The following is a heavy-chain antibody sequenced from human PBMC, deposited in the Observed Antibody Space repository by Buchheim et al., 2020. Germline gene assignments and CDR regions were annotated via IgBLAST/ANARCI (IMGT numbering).Heavy chain of an antibody. D-gene: IGHD2-15*01. CDR2: IKQDGSEK. Sequence: EVQLVESGGGLVQPGGSLRLSCAASGFTFSSYWMSWVRQAPGKGLEWVANIKQDGSEKYYVDSVKGRFTISRDNAKNSLYLQMNSLRAEDTAVYYCARDPRPTYCSGGSCYLFYGMDVWGQGTT. J-gene: IGHJ6*02. CDR1: GFTFSSYW. CDR3: ARDPRPTYCSGGSCYLFYGMDV. V-gene: IGHV3-7*01.